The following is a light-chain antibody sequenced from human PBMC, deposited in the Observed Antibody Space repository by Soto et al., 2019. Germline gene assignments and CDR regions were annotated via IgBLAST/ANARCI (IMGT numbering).Light chain of an antibody. CDR2: DAS. CDR3: QQYENLPT. V-gene: IGKV1-33*01. Sequence: DIQMTQSPSSLSASVGDRVTITCQASQDISNSLNWYQHKPGRAPKLLIYDASNLEAGVPSRFSGSGYGKDFPSTISRLPPEDIATYYCQQYENLPTFGQGTRLEIK. J-gene: IGKJ5*01. CDR1: QDISNS.